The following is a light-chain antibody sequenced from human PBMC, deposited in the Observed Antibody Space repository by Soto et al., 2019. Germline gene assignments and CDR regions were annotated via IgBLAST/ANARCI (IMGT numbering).Light chain of an antibody. Sequence: DIQMTQSPSSLSASVGDRVTITCQASQDISNYLNCYQQKPGKAPKLLIYGASNLETGVPSRFSGCGSGTDFTFTISSLQAEDIATYYCQQYDHLPLGQGTKLEIK. CDR2: GAS. CDR1: QDISNY. V-gene: IGKV1-33*01. J-gene: IGKJ2*01. CDR3: QQYDHLP.